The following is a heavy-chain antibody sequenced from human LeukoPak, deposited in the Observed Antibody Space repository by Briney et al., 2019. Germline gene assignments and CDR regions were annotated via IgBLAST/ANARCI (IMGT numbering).Heavy chain of an antibody. CDR2: FDPEDGET. J-gene: IGHJ4*02. Sequence: ASVKVSCKASGYTFTSYYIHWVRQAPGQGLEWMGGFDPEDGETIYAQKFQGRVTMTEDTSTDTAYMELSSLRSEDTAVYYCATGPWSSGWQGDYWGQGTLVTVSS. D-gene: IGHD6-19*01. CDR1: GYTFTSYY. V-gene: IGHV1-24*01. CDR3: ATGPWSSGWQGDY.